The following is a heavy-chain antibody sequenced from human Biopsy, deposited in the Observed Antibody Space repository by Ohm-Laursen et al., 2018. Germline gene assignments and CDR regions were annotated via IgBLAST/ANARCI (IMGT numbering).Heavy chain of an antibody. J-gene: IGHJ1*01. V-gene: IGHV4-59*11. D-gene: IGHD4-23*01. Sequence: SETLSLTCTVSGGYFTGHYWTWIRQPPGKGLEWIGHISHTGYTSYKSSLKSRVTISLDTSRKHFSLGLTSLAAADTAVYYCARGSNEYGGLYFPHWGQGTLVTVSS. CDR2: ISHTGYT. CDR3: ARGSNEYGGLYFPH. CDR1: GGYFTGHY.